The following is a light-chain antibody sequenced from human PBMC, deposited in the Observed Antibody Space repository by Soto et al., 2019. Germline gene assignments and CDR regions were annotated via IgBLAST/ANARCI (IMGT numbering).Light chain of an antibody. CDR1: SSDVGGYNY. V-gene: IGLV2-14*01. CDR3: SSYTGSSTPLV. CDR2: DVS. J-gene: IGLJ2*01. Sequence: QSALTQPASVSGSPGQSITISCTGTSSDVGGYNYVSWYQQHPGKAPKLMIYDVSNRPSGVSNRFSGSKSGNTASLTISVLQAEDEADYYCSSYTGSSTPLVFGGGTQLTVL.